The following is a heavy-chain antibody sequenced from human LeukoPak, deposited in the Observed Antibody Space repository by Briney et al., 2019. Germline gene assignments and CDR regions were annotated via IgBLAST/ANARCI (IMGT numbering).Heavy chain of an antibody. V-gene: IGHV4-39*01. D-gene: IGHD6-19*01. Sequence: SETLSLTCTVSGGSIRSTSYYWGWIRQPPGKGLEWIGCIYYSGTTYYNPSLKSRVTISVDTSKNQFSLKLSSVTSADTAVYYCARQWDSSGCHYDYWGQGTLVTVSS. J-gene: IGHJ4*02. CDR2: IYYSGTT. CDR1: GGSIRSTSYY. CDR3: ARQWDSSGCHYDY.